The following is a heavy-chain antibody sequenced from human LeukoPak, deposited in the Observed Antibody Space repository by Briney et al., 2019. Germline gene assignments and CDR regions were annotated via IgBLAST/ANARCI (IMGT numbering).Heavy chain of an antibody. J-gene: IGHJ3*02. CDR3: ARSGVSAPTQPIFYAFDI. CDR2: IIPIFGTA. Sequence: ASVKVSCKASGYTFTSYGISWVRQAPGQGLEWMGGIIPIFGTANYAQKFQGRVTITADESTSTAYMELSSLRSEDTAVYYCARSGVSAPTQPIFYAFDIWGQGTMVTVSS. D-gene: IGHD1-26*01. CDR1: GYTFTSYG. V-gene: IGHV1-69*13.